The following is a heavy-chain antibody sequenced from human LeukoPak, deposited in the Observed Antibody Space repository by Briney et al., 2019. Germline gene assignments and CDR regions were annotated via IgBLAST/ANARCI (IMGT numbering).Heavy chain of an antibody. Sequence: SETLSLTCTVSGGSISSSSYYWGWIRQPPGKGLEWIGSIYYSGSTYYNPSLKSRVTISVDTSKNQFSLKLSSVTAADTAVYHCANGVVEMATTPFDYWGQGTLVTVSS. V-gene: IGHV4-39*07. CDR2: IYYSGST. CDR1: GGSISSSSYY. J-gene: IGHJ4*02. D-gene: IGHD5-24*01. CDR3: ANGVVEMATTPFDY.